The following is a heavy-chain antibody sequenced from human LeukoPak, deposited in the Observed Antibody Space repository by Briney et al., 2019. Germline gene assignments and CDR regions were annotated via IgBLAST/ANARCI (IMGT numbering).Heavy chain of an antibody. CDR2: ISAYNGNT. Sequence: GASVKVSCKASGGTFSSYGISWVRQAPGQGLEWMGWISAYNGNTNYAQKLQGRVTMTTDTSTSTAYMELRSLRSDDTAVYYCARLRLWFGDLNALGNWFDPWGQGTLVTVSS. D-gene: IGHD3-10*01. J-gene: IGHJ5*02. CDR1: GGTFSSYG. V-gene: IGHV1-18*01. CDR3: ARLRLWFGDLNALGNWFDP.